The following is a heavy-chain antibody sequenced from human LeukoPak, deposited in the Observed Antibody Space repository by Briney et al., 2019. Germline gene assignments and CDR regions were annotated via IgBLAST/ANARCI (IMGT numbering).Heavy chain of an antibody. CDR3: AKVRVMVRGRDAFDI. D-gene: IGHD3-10*01. J-gene: IGHJ3*02. CDR2: ISGDGGST. V-gene: IGHV3-43*02. CDR1: GFTFDDYA. Sequence: GGSLRLSCAASGFTFDDYAMHWVRQAPGKGLEWVSLISGDGGSTYYADSVKGRFTISRDNSKNSLYLQMNSLRTEDTALYYCAKVRVMVRGRDAFDIWGQGTMVTVSS.